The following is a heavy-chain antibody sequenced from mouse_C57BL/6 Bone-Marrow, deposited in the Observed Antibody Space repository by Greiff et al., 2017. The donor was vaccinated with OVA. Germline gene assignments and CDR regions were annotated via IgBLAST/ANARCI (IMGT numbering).Heavy chain of an antibody. Sequence: EVKLQESGGGLVQPGGSLKLSCAASGFTFSDYYMYWVRQTPEKRLEWVAYISNGGGSTYYPDTVKGRVTISRDNAKNTLYLQMSRLKSEDTAMYYCARDYGYDWGQGTLVTVSA. CDR3: ARDYGYD. J-gene: IGHJ3*01. CDR1: GFTFSDYY. CDR2: ISNGGGST. V-gene: IGHV5-12*01. D-gene: IGHD2-2*01.